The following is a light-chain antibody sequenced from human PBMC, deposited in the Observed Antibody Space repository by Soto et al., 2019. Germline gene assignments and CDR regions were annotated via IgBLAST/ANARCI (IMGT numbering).Light chain of an antibody. V-gene: IGKV3-20*01. CDR1: QSVSSNY. CDR3: QQYGSSGT. CDR2: VAS. Sequence: IVFTQSPGTLSLSPGGRATVSCRASQSVSSNYLAWYQQKPGQAPRLPIYVASSRATGIPDRFSGSGSGTDFTLTISRLEPEDFAVYYCQQYGSSGTFGQGTKVDIK. J-gene: IGKJ1*01.